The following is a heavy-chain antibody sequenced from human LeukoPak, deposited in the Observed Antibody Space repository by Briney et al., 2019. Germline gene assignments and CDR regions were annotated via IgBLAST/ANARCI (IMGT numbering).Heavy chain of an antibody. D-gene: IGHD4-23*01. V-gene: IGHV4-39*07. CDR1: GGSISSSSYY. CDR3: ARGGRYGGNAFDY. Sequence: SETLSLTCTVSGGSISSSSYYWGWIRQPPGKGLEWIGSIYYSGSTYYNPSLKSRVTISVDTSKNQFSLKLSSVTAADTAVYYCARGGRYGGNAFDYWGQGTLVTVSS. CDR2: IYYSGST. J-gene: IGHJ4*02.